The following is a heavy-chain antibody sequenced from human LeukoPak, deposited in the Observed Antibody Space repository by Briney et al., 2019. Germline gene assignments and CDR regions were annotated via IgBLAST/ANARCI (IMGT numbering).Heavy chain of an antibody. V-gene: IGHV4-38-2*02. D-gene: IGHD6-19*01. Sequence: PSETLSLTCTVSGYSISTGYYWDWIRQPPGKGLEWIGTFYHGGSTYYNPSLKSRVTISVDTSKNQFSLNLTSVTAADTAVYYCARGRGEAVGDYWGQGTLVTVSS. CDR2: FYHGGST. J-gene: IGHJ4*02. CDR1: GYSISTGYY. CDR3: ARGRGEAVGDY.